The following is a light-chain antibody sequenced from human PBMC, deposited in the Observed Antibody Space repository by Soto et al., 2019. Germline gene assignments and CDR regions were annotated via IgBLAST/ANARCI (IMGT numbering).Light chain of an antibody. V-gene: IGLV2-14*01. CDR2: EVS. Sequence: QSALTQPASVSGSPGQSITISCTGTSSDVGGYNYVSWYQQHPGKAQKLMIYEVSNRPSGVSNRFSGSKSGNTASLTISGLQAEDEADYYCSSYTSSSTVVFGGGTKLTVL. J-gene: IGLJ2*01. CDR1: SSDVGGYNY. CDR3: SSYTSSSTVV.